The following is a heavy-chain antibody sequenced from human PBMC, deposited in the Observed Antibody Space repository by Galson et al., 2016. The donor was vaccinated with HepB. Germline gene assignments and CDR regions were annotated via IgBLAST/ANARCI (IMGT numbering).Heavy chain of an antibody. J-gene: IGHJ4*02. CDR3: TKGGSPHSDY. CDR1: GFTFTNYC. D-gene: IGHD5-12*01. CDR2: INTESSTP. Sequence: SLRLSCAAAGFTFTNYCMHWVRQTPGQRLVWIARINTESSTPSYADSVKGRFTISSDNANATRYLQMNSLRVDDTAIYYCTKGGSPHSDYWGKGTLVTFSS. V-gene: IGHV3-74*01.